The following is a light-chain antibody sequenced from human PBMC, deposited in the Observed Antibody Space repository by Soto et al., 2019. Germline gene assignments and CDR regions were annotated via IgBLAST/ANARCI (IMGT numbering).Light chain of an antibody. CDR3: CSYTSGSTLYV. J-gene: IGLJ1*01. CDR1: SSDVGGYNS. Sequence: LTQPASVSGSPGQSITISCTGTSSDVGGYNSVSWYQQHPGKAPKLMIFDVSSRPSGVSNRFSGSKSGNTASLTISGLQAEDEADYYCCSYTSGSTLYVFGTGTKVTVL. V-gene: IGLV2-14*01. CDR2: DVS.